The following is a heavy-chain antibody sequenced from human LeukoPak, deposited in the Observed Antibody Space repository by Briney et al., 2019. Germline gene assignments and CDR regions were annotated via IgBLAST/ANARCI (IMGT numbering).Heavy chain of an antibody. D-gene: IGHD3-10*01. CDR3: TSDYYGSGRGAFDI. J-gene: IGHJ3*02. Sequence: SETLSLTCAVSGGSISSGGYSWSWIRQPPGTGLEWIGYIYHSGSTYYNPSLKSRVTISVDRSKNQFSLKLSSVIAADTAVYYCTSDYYGSGRGAFDIWGQGTMVTVSS. V-gene: IGHV4-30-2*01. CDR1: GGSISSGGYS. CDR2: IYHSGST.